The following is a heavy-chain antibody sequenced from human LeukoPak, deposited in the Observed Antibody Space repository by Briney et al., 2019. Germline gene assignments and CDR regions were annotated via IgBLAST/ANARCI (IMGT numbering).Heavy chain of an antibody. V-gene: IGHV1-69*05. CDR1: GGTFSSYA. Sequence: ASVTVSCKASGGTFSSYAISWVRQAPGQGLEWMGGIIIIFGTPNYARNFQGRVTITTDESTSTAYMELSSLRSEDTAVYYCARGGDHGNAYLVPNYYYMDVWGQGTTVTVSS. CDR2: IIIIFGTP. D-gene: IGHD3-16*01. CDR3: ARGGDHGNAYLVPNYYYMDV. J-gene: IGHJ6*03.